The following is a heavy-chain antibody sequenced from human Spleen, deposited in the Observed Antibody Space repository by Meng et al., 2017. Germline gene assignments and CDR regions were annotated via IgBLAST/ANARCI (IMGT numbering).Heavy chain of an antibody. J-gene: IGHJ4*02. V-gene: IGHV4-39*01. Sequence: QLQLQESGPGLVKPSETLSLTYTVAGGSISSSSYYWGWIRQPPGKGLEWIGSIYYTGSTYYNPALKSRVTISLDTSKNQFSLNLSSVTAADTAVYYCARGYCSTTSCYNRYFDYWGLGTLVTVSS. D-gene: IGHD2-2*02. CDR2: IYYTGST. CDR1: GGSISSSSYY. CDR3: ARGYCSTTSCYNRYFDY.